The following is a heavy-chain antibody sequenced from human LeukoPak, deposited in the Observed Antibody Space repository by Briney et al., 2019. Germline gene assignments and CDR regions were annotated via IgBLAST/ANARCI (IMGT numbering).Heavy chain of an antibody. V-gene: IGHV3-66*01. Sequence: GGSLRLSCTGSGFTVSSNYMSWVRQAPGKGLEWVSVIYSSGTTYYADSVKGRFTISRDNSKNTVYLQMNSLRAEDTAVYYCAKKSVPNTPPTFDYWGQGALVTVSS. J-gene: IGHJ4*02. D-gene: IGHD2-2*02. CDR2: IYSSGTT. CDR3: AKKSVPNTPPTFDY. CDR1: GFTVSSNY.